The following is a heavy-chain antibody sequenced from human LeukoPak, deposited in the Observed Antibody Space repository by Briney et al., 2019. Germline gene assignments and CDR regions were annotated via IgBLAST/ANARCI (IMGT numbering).Heavy chain of an antibody. CDR3: ARDRDYSSSCPDY. CDR2: ISSSGSTI. D-gene: IGHD6-13*01. Sequence: GGSLRLSCAASGFTFSDYYMSWIRQAPGKGLEWVSYISSSGSTIYYADSVKGRFTISRDNAKNSLYLQMNSLRAENTAVYYCARDRDYSSSCPDYWGQGTLVTVSS. J-gene: IGHJ4*02. V-gene: IGHV3-11*01. CDR1: GFTFSDYY.